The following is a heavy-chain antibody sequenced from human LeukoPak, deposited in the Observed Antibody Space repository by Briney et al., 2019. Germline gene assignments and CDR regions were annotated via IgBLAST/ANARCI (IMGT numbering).Heavy chain of an antibody. V-gene: IGHV1-18*01. D-gene: IGHD5-12*01. CDR3: AKDHRSGYASHPVAFDI. CDR2: VCAYNGNT. J-gene: IGHJ3*02. CDR1: VYRFTRYG. Sequence: VKVSCQDSVYRFTRYGIILVQLDPAPRREGMGVVCAYNGNTNYAQKLQGRVTMTTDTSTSTAYVELRSLRSDDTAVYYCAKDHRSGYASHPVAFDIWGQGTMVTVSS.